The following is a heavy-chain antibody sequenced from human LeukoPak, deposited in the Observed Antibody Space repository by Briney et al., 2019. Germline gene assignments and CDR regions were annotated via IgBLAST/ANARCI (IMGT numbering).Heavy chain of an antibody. CDR2: IKRKTNGGTA. CDR1: GFTFTNYA. CDR3: TTDFPDYFPS. J-gene: IGHJ4*02. Sequence: GGSLRLSCAVSGFTFTNYAMSWVRQAPGKGLEWIGHIKRKTNGGTADYAAPVKGRFTISRDDSKNTMYLQINTLKTEDTAVYYCTTDFPDYFPSWGQGTLVTVSS. V-gene: IGHV3-15*01.